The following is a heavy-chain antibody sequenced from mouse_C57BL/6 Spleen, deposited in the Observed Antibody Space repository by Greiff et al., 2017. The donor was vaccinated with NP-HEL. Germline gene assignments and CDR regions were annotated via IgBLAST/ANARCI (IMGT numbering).Heavy chain of an antibody. CDR2: IKPGSGGT. D-gene: IGHD1-1*01. J-gene: IGHJ2*01. CDR3: ARSHYYGSSPFDY. V-gene: IGHV1-54*01. CDR1: GYAFTHYL. Sequence: QVQLKESGAELVRPGTSVKVSCKASGYAFTHYLIEWVKQRPGQGLEWIGVIKPGSGGTNYNEKFKGKAKLTADKSSSTAYMQLSSLTSEDSAVYFCARSHYYGSSPFDYWGQGTTLTVSS.